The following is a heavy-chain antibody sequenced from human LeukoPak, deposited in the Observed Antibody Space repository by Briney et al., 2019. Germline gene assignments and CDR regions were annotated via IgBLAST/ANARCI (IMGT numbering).Heavy chain of an antibody. Sequence: GGSLRLSCAASGFIFSRYWMYWVRQVPGKGLVWVSRISSDGSDASYADSVEGRFAISRDSARNTLYLQMNSLRAEDTALYYCARSRDNVLDYWGQGTLVTVSP. D-gene: IGHD1-1*01. CDR1: GFIFSRYW. V-gene: IGHV3-74*01. CDR3: ARSRDNVLDY. CDR2: ISSDGSDA. J-gene: IGHJ4*02.